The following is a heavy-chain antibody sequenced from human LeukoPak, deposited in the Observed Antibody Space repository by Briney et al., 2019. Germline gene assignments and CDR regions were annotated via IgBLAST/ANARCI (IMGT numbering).Heavy chain of an antibody. CDR1: GFTFSSYG. V-gene: IGHV3-33*01. Sequence: PGGSLRLSCAASGFTFSSYGMHWVRQAPGKGLEWVAVIWYDGSNKYYADSVKGRFTISRDNSKNPLYLQMNSLRAEDTAVYYCARDPDRDGMDVWGKGTTVTVSS. J-gene: IGHJ6*04. CDR2: IWYDGSNK. CDR3: ARDPDRDGMDV.